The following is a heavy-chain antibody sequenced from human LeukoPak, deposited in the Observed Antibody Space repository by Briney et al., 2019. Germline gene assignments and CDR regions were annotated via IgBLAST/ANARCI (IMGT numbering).Heavy chain of an antibody. CDR1: GFTFSSYD. Sequence: GGSLRLSSAASGFTFSSYDMHWVRQAPGKGLEWVSGIGTAGDTYYPGSIKGRFTFSRENAKNSLFLQMNGLRVGDTAVYYCARGSYCSGGACSPVGAFDIWGQGTVVTVSS. D-gene: IGHD2-15*01. J-gene: IGHJ3*02. CDR3: ARGSYCSGGACSPVGAFDI. CDR2: IGTAGDT. V-gene: IGHV3-13*01.